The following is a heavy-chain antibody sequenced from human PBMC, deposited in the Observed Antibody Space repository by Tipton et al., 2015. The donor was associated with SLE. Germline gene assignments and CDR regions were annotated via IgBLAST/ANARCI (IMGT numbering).Heavy chain of an antibody. CDR1: GGSIRSHY. J-gene: IGHJ5*02. Sequence: TLSLTCTVSGGSIRSHYWSWIRQPPGKGLEWIGYMYHSGSTKYNPSLKSRVTISLDTSKNQVPLKLTSVTAADTAVYYCARGWYSRNWEWWFDPWGQGTLVTVSS. V-gene: IGHV4-59*11. CDR2: MYHSGST. CDR3: ARGWYSRNWEWWFDP. D-gene: IGHD6-13*01.